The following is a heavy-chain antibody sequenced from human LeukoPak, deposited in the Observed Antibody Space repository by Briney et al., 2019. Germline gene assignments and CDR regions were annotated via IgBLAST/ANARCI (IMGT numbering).Heavy chain of an antibody. Sequence: SETLSLTCAVYGGSFSGYYWSWIRQPPGKGLEWIGEINHSGSTNYNPSLKSRVTISVDTSKNQFSLKLSSVTAADTAVYYCARASHDYGDYSHFDYWGQGTLVTVSS. V-gene: IGHV4-34*01. J-gene: IGHJ4*02. CDR2: INHSGST. D-gene: IGHD4-17*01. CDR1: GGSFSGYY. CDR3: ARASHDYGDYSHFDY.